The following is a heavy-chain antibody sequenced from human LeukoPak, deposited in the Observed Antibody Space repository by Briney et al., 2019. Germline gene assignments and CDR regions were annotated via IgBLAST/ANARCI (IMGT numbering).Heavy chain of an antibody. D-gene: IGHD4-17*01. CDR2: IKQDGGQI. J-gene: IGHJ4*02. V-gene: IGHV3-7*01. CDR3: ARLGARQMLEY. CDR1: EFTFSSYW. Sequence: GGSLRLSCAASEFTFSSYWMSWARQAPGKGLEWVANIKQDGGQIYYLESVKGRFTVSRDNAKNSLYLQMNSLRAEYTAVYYCARLGARQMLEYWGQGTLVTVSS.